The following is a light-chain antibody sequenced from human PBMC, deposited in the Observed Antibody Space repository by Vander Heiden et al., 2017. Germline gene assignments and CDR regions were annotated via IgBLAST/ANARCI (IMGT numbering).Light chain of an antibody. Sequence: GTSSDVGGYNYVSWYQQHPGKAPKLMIYDVSKRPSGVPDRFSGSKSGNAASLTISGLQAEDEADYYCCSYAGSYTYVVFGGGTKLTVL. CDR2: DVS. J-gene: IGLJ2*01. CDR1: SSDVGGYNY. V-gene: IGLV2-11*01. CDR3: CSYAGSYTYVV.